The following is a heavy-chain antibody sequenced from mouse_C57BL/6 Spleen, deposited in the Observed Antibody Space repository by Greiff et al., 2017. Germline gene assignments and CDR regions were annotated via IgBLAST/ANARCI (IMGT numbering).Heavy chain of an antibody. D-gene: IGHD2-4*01. J-gene: IGHJ1*03. CDR3: ARGGVYDYDRDWYFDV. Sequence: QVQLQQSGAELARPGASVKLSCKASGYTFTSYGISWVKQRTGQGLGWIGEIYPRSGNTYYNEKFKGKATLTADKASSTAYMELRSLTSEDSAVYFCARGGVYDYDRDWYFDVWGTGTTVTVSS. V-gene: IGHV1-81*01. CDR1: GYTFTSYG. CDR2: IYPRSGNT.